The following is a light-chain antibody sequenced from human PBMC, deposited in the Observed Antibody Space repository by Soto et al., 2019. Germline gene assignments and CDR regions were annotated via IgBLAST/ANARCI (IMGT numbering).Light chain of an antibody. CDR2: EVS. Sequence: QSVLTQPASVSGSPGQSITISCTGTSSDVGAYNYVSWYQQHPGKAPKLMIYEVSNRPSGLSNRFSGSKSGNTASLIISGLQAEDEADYYCSSYTTSTTYVFGTGTKLTVL. V-gene: IGLV2-14*01. CDR1: SSDVGAYNY. CDR3: SSYTTSTTYV. J-gene: IGLJ1*01.